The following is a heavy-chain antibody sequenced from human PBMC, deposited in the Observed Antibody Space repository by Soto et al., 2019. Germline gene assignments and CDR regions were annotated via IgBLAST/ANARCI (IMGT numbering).Heavy chain of an antibody. V-gene: IGHV1-69*04. J-gene: IGHJ6*02. CDR2: IIPSNGIA. CDR3: ARDYGGNPSEFLDHYGMDV. D-gene: IGHD4-17*01. CDR1: GGTFSSYT. Sequence: ASVKVSCKASGGTFSSYTISWVRQAPGQGLEWMGRIIPSNGIANYSQKFQGRVTITRDTSASTAYMELSSLRSEDTAVYYCARDYGGNPSEFLDHYGMDVWGQGTTVTVSS.